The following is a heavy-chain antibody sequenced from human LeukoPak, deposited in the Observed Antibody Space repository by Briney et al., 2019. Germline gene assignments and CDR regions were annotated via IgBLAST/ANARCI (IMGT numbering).Heavy chain of an antibody. J-gene: IGHJ4*02. CDR3: ARERTSCPDY. CDR2: IISTGSST. D-gene: IGHD2-2*01. V-gene: IGHV3-48*04. Sequence: GGSLRLSCAASGFTFSTYTMNWVRQAPGKGLEWVSSIISTGSSTYYTDSVKGRFTISRDNAKNSLYLQMNSLRAEDTAVYYCARERTSCPDYWGQGTLVTVSS. CDR1: GFTFSTYT.